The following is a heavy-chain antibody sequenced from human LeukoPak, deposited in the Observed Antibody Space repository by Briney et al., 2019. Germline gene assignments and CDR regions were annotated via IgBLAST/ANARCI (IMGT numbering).Heavy chain of an antibody. V-gene: IGHV3-21*01. Sequence: GGPLRLSCAPSGFTYNSYSMNWARQAPGEGLEGVSSISSSSSYIYYADSVKGRFTISRDNAKNSLYLQMNSLRAEDTAVYYCARVIPLPIVVVPAATDAFDIWGQGTVVTVSS. J-gene: IGHJ3*02. CDR3: ARVIPLPIVVVPAATDAFDI. CDR2: ISSSSSYI. CDR1: GFTYNSYS. D-gene: IGHD2-2*01.